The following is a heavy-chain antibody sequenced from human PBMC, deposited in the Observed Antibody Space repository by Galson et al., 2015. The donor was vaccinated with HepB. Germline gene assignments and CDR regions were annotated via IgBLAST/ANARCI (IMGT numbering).Heavy chain of an antibody. Sequence: SLRLSCAASGFTFSDDYMTWIRQAPGKGLEWLSYISSNGATIFYADSVRGRFTISRDNAKNSLYLQMNSLRAEDTALYYCARAALGWFGPWGQGTQVTVSS. CDR2: ISSNGATI. CDR1: GFTFSDDY. J-gene: IGHJ5*02. CDR3: ARAALGWFGP. V-gene: IGHV3-11*01. D-gene: IGHD6-25*01.